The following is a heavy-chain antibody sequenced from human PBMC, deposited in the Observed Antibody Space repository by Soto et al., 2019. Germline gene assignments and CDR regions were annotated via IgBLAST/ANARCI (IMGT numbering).Heavy chain of an antibody. Sequence: PSETLSLTCTVSGGSVSNYYWSWIRQPPGKGLEWIGYVYYSGSTNSNPSLKSRVTISVDTSKNQFSLKLSSVTAADTAVYYCARSDYDILTGYSHFDYWGQGTLVTVSS. J-gene: IGHJ4*02. CDR1: GGSVSNYY. V-gene: IGHV4-59*02. CDR2: VYYSGST. D-gene: IGHD3-9*01. CDR3: ARSDYDILTGYSHFDY.